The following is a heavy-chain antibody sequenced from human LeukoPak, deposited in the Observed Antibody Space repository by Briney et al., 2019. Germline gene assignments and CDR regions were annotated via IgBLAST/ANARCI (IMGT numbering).Heavy chain of an antibody. CDR2: INTNTGNP. CDR3: ARDKARRAVAGTHWFDP. V-gene: IGHV7-4-1*02. J-gene: IGHJ5*02. Sequence: ASVKVSCKASGYTFTSYAMNWVRQAPGQGLEWMGWINTNTGNPTYAQGFTGRFVFSLDTSVSTAYLQISSLKAEDTAVYYCARDKARRAVAGTHWFDPWGQGTLVTVSS. D-gene: IGHD6-19*01. CDR1: GYTFTSYA.